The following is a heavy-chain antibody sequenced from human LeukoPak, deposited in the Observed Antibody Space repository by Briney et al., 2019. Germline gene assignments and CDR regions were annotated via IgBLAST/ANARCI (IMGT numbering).Heavy chain of an antibody. D-gene: IGHD4-17*01. CDR2: LYYSGST. V-gene: IGHV4-31*03. J-gene: IGHJ4*02. CDR1: GGSISSGGYY. Sequence: SQTLSLTCTVSGGSISSGGYYWSWIRQHPGKGLEWIGYLYYSGSTYYSPSLKSRVTISVDTSKNQFSLKLSSVTAADTAVYYCARWSYGDHSFDYWGQGTLVTVSS. CDR3: ARWSYGDHSFDY.